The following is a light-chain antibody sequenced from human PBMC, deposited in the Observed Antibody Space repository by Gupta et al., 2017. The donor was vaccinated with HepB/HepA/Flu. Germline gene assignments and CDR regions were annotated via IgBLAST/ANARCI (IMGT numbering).Light chain of an antibody. V-gene: IGLV2-14*03. CDR2: DVS. CDR3: SSCTSSSSLV. CDR1: SSDVGGYNY. J-gene: IGLJ2*01. Sequence: QSALTQPASVSGSPGQSTTISCTGTSSDVGGYNYVPWYQQHPGKAPKLMIYDVSNRPSGVSNRFSGSKSGNTASLTISGLQAEDEADYYCSSCTSSSSLVFGGGTKLTVL.